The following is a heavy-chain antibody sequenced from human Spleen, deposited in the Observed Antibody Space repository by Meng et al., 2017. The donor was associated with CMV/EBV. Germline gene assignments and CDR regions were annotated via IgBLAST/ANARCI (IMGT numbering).Heavy chain of an antibody. Sequence: VKVSCKASGYTFTDFYIHWVRQAPGQGLEWMGWINPNSGGSRYVQKFQGRITMTSDTSISTAYMELSRLKSDDTAVYYCARTHNYGNLGYWGQGTLVTVSS. V-gene: IGHV1-2*02. CDR1: GYTFTDFY. J-gene: IGHJ4*02. CDR2: INPNSGGS. D-gene: IGHD5-18*01. CDR3: ARTHNYGNLGY.